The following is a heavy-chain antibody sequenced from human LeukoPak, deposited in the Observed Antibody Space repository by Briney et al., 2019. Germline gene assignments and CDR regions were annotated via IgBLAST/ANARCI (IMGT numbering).Heavy chain of an antibody. V-gene: IGHV1-69*13. D-gene: IGHD3-22*01. CDR3: ARVSYDSSGSAGGYFDY. J-gene: IGHJ4*02. CDR1: GGTFSSYA. CDR2: IIPIFGTA. Sequence: SVKVSCKASGGTFSSYAISWVRQAPGQGLEWMGGIIPIFGTANYAQKFQGRVTITADESTSTAYMELSSLRSEDTAVYYCARVSYDSSGSAGGYFDYWGQGTLVTVSS.